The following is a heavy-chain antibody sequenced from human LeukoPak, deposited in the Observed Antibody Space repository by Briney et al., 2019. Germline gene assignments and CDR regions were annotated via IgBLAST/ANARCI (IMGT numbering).Heavy chain of an antibody. CDR3: ARHRLGYCSSTSRYTPDDAFDI. CDR2: IYYSGST. V-gene: IGHV4-39*01. Sequence: SETLSLTCTVSGGSISSSSYYWGWIRQPPGKGLEWIGSIYYSGSTYYNPSLKSRVTISVDTSKNQFSLKLSSVTAADTAAYYCARHRLGYCSSTSRYTPDDAFDIWGQGTMVTVSS. D-gene: IGHD2-2*02. CDR1: GGSISSSSYY. J-gene: IGHJ3*02.